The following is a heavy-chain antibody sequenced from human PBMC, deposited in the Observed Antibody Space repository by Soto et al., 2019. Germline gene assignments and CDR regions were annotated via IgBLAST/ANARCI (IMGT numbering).Heavy chain of an antibody. V-gene: IGHV3-7*01. Sequence: PXGSLRLSCSASGFTFSSYWMSWVRQAPGKGLEWVADIKQDGSEKYYVDSVKGRFTISRDNAKNSLYLQMNSLRAEDTAVYYCARSAARGVDYYGMDVWGQGTTVTVSS. CDR2: IKQDGSEK. J-gene: IGHJ6*02. D-gene: IGHD3-10*01. CDR1: GFTFSSYW. CDR3: ARSAARGVDYYGMDV.